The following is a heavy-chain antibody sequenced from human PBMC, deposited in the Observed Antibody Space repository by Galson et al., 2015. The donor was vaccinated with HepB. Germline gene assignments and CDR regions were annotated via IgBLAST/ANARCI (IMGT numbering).Heavy chain of an antibody. V-gene: IGHV3-9*01. J-gene: IGHJ6*02. D-gene: IGHD6-13*01. CDR3: AKEYTSYYYYYGMDV. Sequence: SLRLSCAASGFTFDDYAMHWVRQAPGKGLEWVSGITWNSGTIGYADSVEGRFTISRDNAKNSLYLQMNSLRVEDTALYYCAKEYTSYYYYYGMDVWGQGTTVTVSS. CDR2: ITWNSGTI. CDR1: GFTFDDYA.